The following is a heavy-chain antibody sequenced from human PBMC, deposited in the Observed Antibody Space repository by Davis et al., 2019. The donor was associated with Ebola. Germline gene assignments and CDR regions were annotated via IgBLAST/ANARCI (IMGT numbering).Heavy chain of an antibody. J-gene: IGHJ5*02. D-gene: IGHD3-16*01. CDR1: GFPFSSYS. CDR3: ARDFVRGTWFDP. Sequence: GESLKIPCAASGFPFSSYSMTWVRQAPGKGLEWVSSIRSSSSYIYYADSVKGRFTISRDNAKNSLYLQMNSLRAEDTAVYYCARDFVRGTWFDPWGQGTLVTVSS. V-gene: IGHV3-21*01. CDR2: IRSSSSYI.